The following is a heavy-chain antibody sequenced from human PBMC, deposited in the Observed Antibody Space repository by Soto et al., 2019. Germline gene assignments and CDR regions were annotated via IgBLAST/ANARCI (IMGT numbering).Heavy chain of an antibody. J-gene: IGHJ4*02. CDR2: IYWDDTK. CDR1: GFSLTTDRVG. Sequence: QITLKESGPTLVKPTQTLTLTCTFSGFSLTTDRVGVGWIRQPPGEALEWLAVIYWDDTKTYRPSLESRLTITKDPSKIQVGLTMTNMDSVDKATYYCAHAYGGRSLYWGQGTLVTVSS. V-gene: IGHV2-5*02. CDR3: AHAYGGRSLY. D-gene: IGHD1-26*01.